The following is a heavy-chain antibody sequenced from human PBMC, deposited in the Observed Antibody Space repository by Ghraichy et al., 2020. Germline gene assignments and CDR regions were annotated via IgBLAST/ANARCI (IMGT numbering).Heavy chain of an antibody. CDR1: EITLTYYG. Sequence: LSLTCEASEITLTYYGLSWVRQAPGKGLEWVSVINDSGDTTYYADSVKGRFTISRDNSKNTLYLQMNSLRAEDTAIYYCAKGSGTYNPPFDYWGQGTLVPVSS. V-gene: IGHV3-23*01. CDR2: INDSGDTT. D-gene: IGHD3-10*01. CDR3: AKGSGTYNPPFDY. J-gene: IGHJ4*02.